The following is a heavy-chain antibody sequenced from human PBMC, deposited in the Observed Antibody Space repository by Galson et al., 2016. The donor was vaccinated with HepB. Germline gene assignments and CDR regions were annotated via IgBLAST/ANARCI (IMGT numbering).Heavy chain of an antibody. CDR2: ISRGGST. D-gene: IGHD3-22*01. Sequence: SLRLSCAASGFSFSTYAMTWVRQAPGEGLEWVSSISRGGSTDYADSVKGQFTISRDNSRNTVYLQMSSPRAEDTALYYCAKIDSHDYDTATAYWGQGTLVTVSS. J-gene: IGHJ4*02. V-gene: IGHV3-23*01. CDR1: GFSFSTYA. CDR3: AKIDSHDYDTATAY.